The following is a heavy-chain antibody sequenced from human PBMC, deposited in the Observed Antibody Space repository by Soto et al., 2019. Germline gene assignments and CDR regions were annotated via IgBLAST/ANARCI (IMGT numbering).Heavy chain of an antibody. J-gene: IGHJ4*02. CDR2: IIPVFGTG. CDR3: ERVGGTGGYTYGLDY. CDR1: GGTFSSYA. D-gene: IGHD5-18*01. Sequence: RASVKVSCKASGGTFSSYAISWVRQAPGQGLEWMGGIIPVFGTGIYAQKFQGRVTITADKSTNTAYMELSSLRSEDTAVYFCERVGGTGGYTYGLDYWGQGTLVTVSS. V-gene: IGHV1-69*06.